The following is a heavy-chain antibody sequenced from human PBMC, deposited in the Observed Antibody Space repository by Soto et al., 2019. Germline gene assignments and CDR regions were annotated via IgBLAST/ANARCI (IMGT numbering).Heavy chain of an antibody. D-gene: IGHD2-2*01. V-gene: IGHV3-64*01. CDR2: ISSNGGST. CDR3: ARDLRGYCSSTSWGLGVLRFLVWLYYYYYYYMAV. J-gene: IGHJ6*03. CDR1: GFTFSSYA. Sequence: PGGSLRLSCAASGFTFSSYAMHWVRQAPGKGLEYVSAISSNGGSTYYANSVKGRFTISRDNSKNTLYLQMGSLRAEDMAVYYCARDLRGYCSSTSWGLGVLRFLVWLYYYYYYYMAVWGKGTSDTVSS.